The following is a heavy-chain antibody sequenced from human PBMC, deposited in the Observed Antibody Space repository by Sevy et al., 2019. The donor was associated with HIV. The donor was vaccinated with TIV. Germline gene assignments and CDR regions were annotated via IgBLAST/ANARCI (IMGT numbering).Heavy chain of an antibody. J-gene: IGHJ4*02. CDR2: INPNSGGT. V-gene: IGHV1-2*02. CDR3: ARYALLRGGYLDY. Sequence: ASVKVSCKASGYTFTGYYMHWVRQAPGQGLEWMGWINPNSGGTNYAQKFQGRVTMTRDTSISTAYMGLSRLRSDDTAVYYCARYALLRGGYLDYWGQGTLVTISS. D-gene: IGHD2-2*01. CDR1: GYTFTGYY.